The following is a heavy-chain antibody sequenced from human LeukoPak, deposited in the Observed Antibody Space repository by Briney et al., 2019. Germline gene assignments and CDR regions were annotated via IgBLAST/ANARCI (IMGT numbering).Heavy chain of an antibody. CDR1: GFTFSSYA. Sequence: GGSLRLSCAASGFTFSSYAMSWVRQAPGKGLEWVSAISGSGGTTYYANSVKGRFTFSRDNSKNTLYLQMNSLRAEDTAIYYCARMIRDYGDSNWFDPWGQGTLVTVSP. D-gene: IGHD4-17*01. J-gene: IGHJ5*02. CDR3: ARMIRDYGDSNWFDP. CDR2: ISGSGGTT. V-gene: IGHV3-23*01.